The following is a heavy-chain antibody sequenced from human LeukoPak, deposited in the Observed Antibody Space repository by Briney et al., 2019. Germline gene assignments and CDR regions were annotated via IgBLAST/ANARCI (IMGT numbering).Heavy chain of an antibody. CDR1: GGSISSSSYY. CDR3: ARHEEEDGYNAKTLDY. V-gene: IGHV4-39*01. CDR2: IYYSGST. Sequence: SETLSLTCTVSGGSISSSSYYWGWIRQPPGKGLEWIGSIYYSGSTYYNPSLKSRVTISVDTSKNQFSLRLSSVTAADTAVYYCARHEEEDGYNAKTLDYWGRGTLVTVSS. J-gene: IGHJ4*02. D-gene: IGHD5-24*01.